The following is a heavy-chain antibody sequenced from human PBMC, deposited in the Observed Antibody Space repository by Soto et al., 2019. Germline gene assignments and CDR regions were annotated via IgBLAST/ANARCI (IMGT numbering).Heavy chain of an antibody. CDR3: SSDTFGLSDA. CDR2: INPDGTIT. CDR1: KFTFSFYW. Sequence: EVQLVESGGGLVQPGGSLTLSCAASKFTFSFYWMHWVRQTPGKGLVWVSRINPDGTITNYADSVEGRFTISRDNAMGTLYLQMNSLSAEDTAIYYCSSDTFGLSDAWGQGTQVTVSS. D-gene: IGHD3-3*01. V-gene: IGHV3-74*01. J-gene: IGHJ5*02.